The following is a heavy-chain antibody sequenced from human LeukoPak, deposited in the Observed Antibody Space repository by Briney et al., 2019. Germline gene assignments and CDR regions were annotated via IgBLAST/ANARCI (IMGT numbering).Heavy chain of an antibody. CDR1: GFTFSNYA. CDR2: VSYDGSNK. D-gene: IGHD1-26*01. CDR3: ATIGDRRSGELYRIDY. Sequence: GSLRLSFAASGFTFSNYAIHWVRQAPGKGLELGAVVSYDGSNKYYADSVKGRFTISRDNSKNTLYLQMNSLRAEDAAVYYCATIGDRRSGELYRIDYWGQGTLVTVSS. V-gene: IGHV3-30-3*01. J-gene: IGHJ4*02.